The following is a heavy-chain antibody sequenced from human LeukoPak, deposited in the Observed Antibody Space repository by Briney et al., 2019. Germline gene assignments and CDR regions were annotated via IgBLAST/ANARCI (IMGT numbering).Heavy chain of an antibody. CDR2: IYYSGST. V-gene: IGHV4-39*01. J-gene: IGHJ1*01. Sequence: SQTLSLTCTVSGGSISSSSYYWGWIRQPPGKGLEWIGSIYYSGSTYYNPSLKSRVTISVDTSKNQFSLKLSSVTAADTAVYYCARGVVPAAGYNGAFQHWGQGTLVTVSS. D-gene: IGHD2-2*01. CDR3: ARGVVPAAGYNGAFQH. CDR1: GGSISSSSYY.